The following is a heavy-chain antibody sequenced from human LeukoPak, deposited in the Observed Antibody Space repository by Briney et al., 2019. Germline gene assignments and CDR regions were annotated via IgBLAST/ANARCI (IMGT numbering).Heavy chain of an antibody. Sequence: GGSLRLSCTASGFTFSRYAMSWVRQAPGKGLEWVSAISGVSETIYYAASVRGRFTISRDNSKNTLYLQMNSLRADDTALYYCAKDVGKWESLHFFDYWGQGTLVTVSS. J-gene: IGHJ4*02. CDR2: ISGVSETI. CDR3: AKDVGKWESLHFFDY. V-gene: IGHV3-23*01. D-gene: IGHD1-26*01. CDR1: GFTFSRYA.